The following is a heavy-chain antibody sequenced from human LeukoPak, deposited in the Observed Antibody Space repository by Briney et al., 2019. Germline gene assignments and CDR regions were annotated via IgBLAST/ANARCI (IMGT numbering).Heavy chain of an antibody. CDR3: ASDLRDRLGYCSSISCPLGY. CDR2: ISRSGDKT. CDR1: GFTFSSYV. D-gene: IGHD2-2*01. V-gene: IGHV3-23*01. J-gene: IGHJ4*02. Sequence: GGSLRLSCAASGFTFSSYVMSWVRQAPGKGLEWVSAISRSGDKTYYADSVKGRFTISRDNSKNTLYLQMNSLRAEDTAIYWCASDLRDRLGYCSSISCPLGYWGPGTLVTVSS.